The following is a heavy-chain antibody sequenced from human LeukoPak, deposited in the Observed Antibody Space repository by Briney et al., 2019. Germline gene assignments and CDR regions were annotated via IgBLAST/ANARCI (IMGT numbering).Heavy chain of an antibody. V-gene: IGHV3-30-3*01. J-gene: IGHJ6*02. Sequence: GGSLRLSCAASGFTFSSYAMHWVRQAPGKGLEWVAVISYDGSNKYYADSVKGRFTISRDNSKSTLYLQMNSLRAEDTAVYYCAREVDTLTDYYYGMDVWGQGTTVTVSS. CDR1: GFTFSSYA. CDR3: AREVDTLTDYYYGMDV. D-gene: IGHD5-18*01. CDR2: ISYDGSNK.